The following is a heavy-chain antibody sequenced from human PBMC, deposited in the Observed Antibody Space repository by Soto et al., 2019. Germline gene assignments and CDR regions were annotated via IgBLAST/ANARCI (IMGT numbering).Heavy chain of an antibody. D-gene: IGHD6-19*01. CDR1: GYSFTNYW. Sequence: PGESLKISCKGSGYSFTNYWIGWVRQMPGKGLEWMGIIYPGDSDTRYSPSFQGQVTISADKSISTAYLQWSSLKASDTAMYYCARRVAVAYNWFDPWGQGTQVTVSS. J-gene: IGHJ5*02. CDR3: ARRVAVAYNWFDP. CDR2: IYPGDSDT. V-gene: IGHV5-51*01.